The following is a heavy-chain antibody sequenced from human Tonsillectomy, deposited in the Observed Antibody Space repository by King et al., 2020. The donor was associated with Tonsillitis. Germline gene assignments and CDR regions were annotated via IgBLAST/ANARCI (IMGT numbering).Heavy chain of an antibody. CDR3: AGVTVGGGYSYGSQGAFDY. CDR2: ISYDGSNK. CDR1: GFTFSSYA. J-gene: IGHJ4*02. D-gene: IGHD5-18*01. V-gene: IGHV3-30*01. Sequence: VQLVESGGGVVQPGRSLRLSCAASGFTFSSYAMHWVRQAPGKGLEWVAVISYDGSNKYYADSVKGRFTISRDNSKKTLYLQMNSLRAEDTAVYYCAGVTVGGGYSYGSQGAFDYWGQGTLVTVSS.